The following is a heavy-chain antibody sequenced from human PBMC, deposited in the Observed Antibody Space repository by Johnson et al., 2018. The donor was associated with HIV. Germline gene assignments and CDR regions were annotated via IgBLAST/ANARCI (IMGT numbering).Heavy chain of an antibody. J-gene: IGHJ3*02. Sequence: QEQLVESGGGVVQPGRSLRLSCAASGFTFSSYAMHWVRQAPGKGLEWVAVISYDGSNQYYADSVKGRFTISRDNSKKPLYLQMNSLRAEDTAVYYCARGGKRVMAAFDIWGQGTMVTVSS. CDR1: GFTFSSYA. D-gene: IGHD3-16*01. V-gene: IGHV3-30-3*01. CDR3: ARGGKRVMAAFDI. CDR2: ISYDGSNQ.